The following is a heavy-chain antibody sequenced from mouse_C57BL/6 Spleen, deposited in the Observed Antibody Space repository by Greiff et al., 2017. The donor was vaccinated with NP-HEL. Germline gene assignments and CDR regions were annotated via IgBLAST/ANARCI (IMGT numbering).Heavy chain of an antibody. Sequence: EVQLVESGGGLVKPGGSLKLSCAASGFTFSSYAMSWVRQTPEKRLEWVATISDGGSYTYYPDNVKGRFTISRDNAKNNLYLQMSHLKSEDTAMYYCARSPDYGSSYMYYFDYWGQGTTLTVSS. J-gene: IGHJ2*01. V-gene: IGHV5-4*01. CDR3: ARSPDYGSSYMYYFDY. CDR2: ISDGGSYT. CDR1: GFTFSSYA. D-gene: IGHD1-1*01.